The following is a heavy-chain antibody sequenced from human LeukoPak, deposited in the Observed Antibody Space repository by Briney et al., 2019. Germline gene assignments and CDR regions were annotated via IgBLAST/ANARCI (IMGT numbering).Heavy chain of an antibody. J-gene: IGHJ4*02. Sequence: GGSLRLSCEASGFTFSAYAMNWVRQAPGKGLEWVSHISSGSATTFYADSVKGRFTISRDNTRNSLSLQMNDLRAEDTAVYYCARDRGSTTMIRGVNHYWGQGTLVIVPS. CDR2: ISSGSATT. V-gene: IGHV3-48*04. CDR1: GFTFSAYA. CDR3: ARDRGSTTMIRGVNHY. D-gene: IGHD3-10*01.